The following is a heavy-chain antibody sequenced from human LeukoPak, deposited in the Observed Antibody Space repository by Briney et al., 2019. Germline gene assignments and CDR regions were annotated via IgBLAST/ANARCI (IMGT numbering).Heavy chain of an antibody. J-gene: IGHJ3*02. CDR2: IIPIFGIA. CDR1: GGTFSGYA. V-gene: IGHV1-69*04. Sequence: ASVKVSCKASGGTFSGYAISWVRQAPGQGLEWMGRIIPIFGIANYAQKFQGRVTITADKSTSTAYMELSSPRSEDTAVYYCASSGYYDSSGYYPYDAFDIWGQGTMVTVSS. D-gene: IGHD3-22*01. CDR3: ASSGYYDSSGYYPYDAFDI.